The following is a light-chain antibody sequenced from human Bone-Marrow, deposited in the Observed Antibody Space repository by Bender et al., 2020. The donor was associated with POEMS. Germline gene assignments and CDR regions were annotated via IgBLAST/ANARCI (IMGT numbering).Light chain of an antibody. CDR2: DVR. J-gene: IGLJ3*02. CDR1: SSNVGGYNY. V-gene: IGLV2-14*01. Sequence: QSALTQPASVSGSLGQSITISCTGTSSNVGGYNYVSWYQQHPGKAPKLMIYDVRSRPSGVSDRFSGSKSGNTASLTISGLQAEDEADYYCSSFTNTYTRVFGGGTKLTVL. CDR3: SSFTNTYTRV.